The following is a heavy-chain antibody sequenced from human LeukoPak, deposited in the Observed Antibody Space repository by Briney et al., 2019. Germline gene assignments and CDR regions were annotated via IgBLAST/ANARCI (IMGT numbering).Heavy chain of an antibody. J-gene: IGHJ5*02. CDR1: GYTFTGYY. CDR3: ARAPPITRGPFDP. V-gene: IGHV1-2*02. CDR2: INPNSGGT. D-gene: IGHD3-10*01. Sequence: ASVKVSCKASGYTFTGYYMHWVRQAPGQGLEWMGWINPNSGGTIYAQKFQGRVTMTRDTSISTVYMELSRLRPDDTAVYYCARAPPITRGPFDPWGQETLVTVSS.